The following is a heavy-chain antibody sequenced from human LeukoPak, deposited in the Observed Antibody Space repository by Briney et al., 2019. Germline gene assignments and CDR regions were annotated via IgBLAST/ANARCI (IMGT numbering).Heavy chain of an antibody. Sequence: SETLSLTCTVSGDSISNSRYSWGWIRQPPGKGLEWIGTTSYSGSAYYNPSLKSRVTISVDTSKNQFSLKLSSVTAADTAVYYCARASGYAEVEYWGQGTLVTVSS. J-gene: IGHJ4*02. CDR2: TSYSGSA. V-gene: IGHV4-39*07. D-gene: IGHD5-12*01. CDR1: GDSISNSRYS. CDR3: ARASGYAEVEY.